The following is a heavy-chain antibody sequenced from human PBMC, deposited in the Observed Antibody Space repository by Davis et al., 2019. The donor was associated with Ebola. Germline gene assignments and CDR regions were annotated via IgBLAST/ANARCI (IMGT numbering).Heavy chain of an antibody. D-gene: IGHD3-10*02. J-gene: IGHJ4*02. V-gene: IGHV4-59*01. CDR1: GGSIGGFY. CDR3: ARVFGSSISHYFDF. Sequence: SETLSLTCTVSGGSIGGFYWSWIRQSPGKGPEWIGYIYYRGYTTYNPALKSRVTISVDTSKNQFSLRLASVTAADTAVYYCARVFGSSISHYFDFWGQGALVTVSS. CDR2: IYYRGYT.